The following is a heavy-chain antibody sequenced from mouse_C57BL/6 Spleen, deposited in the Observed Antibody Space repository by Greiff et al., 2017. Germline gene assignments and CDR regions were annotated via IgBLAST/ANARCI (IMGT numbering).Heavy chain of an antibody. CDR1: GFTFSDSG. J-gene: IGHJ2*01. V-gene: IGHV5-17*01. D-gene: IGHD2-5*01. CDR3: ARDAYSNYVGYFDY. CDR2: ISSGSSTI. Sequence: EVQGVESGGGLVKPGGSLKLSCAASGFTFSDSGMHWVRQAPEKGLEWVAYISSGSSTIYYADTVKVRFTISRDNAKNTLLLQMTSLRSEDTARDYCARDAYSNYVGYFDYWGQGTTLTVSS.